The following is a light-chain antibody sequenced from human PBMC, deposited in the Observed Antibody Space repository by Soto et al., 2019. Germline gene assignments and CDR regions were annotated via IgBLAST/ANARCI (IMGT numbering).Light chain of an antibody. Sequence: EIVLTQSPGTLSLSPGERATLSCRASQNVSSSYLAWYHHKPGQAPRLLIYGASTRATGIPARFSGSGSGTEFTLTISSLQSEDFAVYYCQQYNKWPPETFGQGTKVDIK. CDR3: QQYNKWPPET. J-gene: IGKJ1*01. CDR2: GAS. V-gene: IGKV3-15*01. CDR1: QNVSSSY.